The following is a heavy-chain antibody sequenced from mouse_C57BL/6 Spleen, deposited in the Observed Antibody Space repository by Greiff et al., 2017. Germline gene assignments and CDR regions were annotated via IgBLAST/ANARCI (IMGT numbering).Heavy chain of an antibody. V-gene: IGHV1-53*01. CDR2: INPSNGGT. CDR1: GYTFTSYW. D-gene: IGHD4-1*01. Sequence: QVQLQQPGTELVKPGASVKLSCKASGYTFTSYWMHWVKQRPGQGLEWIGNINPSNGGTNYNEKFKSKATLTVDKSSSTAYMQLSSLPSADSAVCYCGGGGLGLYYAMDYWGQGTSVTVSS. CDR3: GGGGLGLYYAMDY. J-gene: IGHJ4*01.